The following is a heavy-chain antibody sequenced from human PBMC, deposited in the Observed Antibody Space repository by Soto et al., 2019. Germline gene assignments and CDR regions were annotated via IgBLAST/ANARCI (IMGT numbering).Heavy chain of an antibody. Sequence: ASVKVSCKASGYTFTGYYMHWVRQAPGQGLEWMGWINPNSGGTNYAQKFQGRVTMTRDTSISTAYMELSRLRSDDTAVYYCARDEMKVERYNYYYYGMDVWGQGTTVTVSS. CDR1: GYTFTGYY. V-gene: IGHV1-2*02. D-gene: IGHD3-22*01. CDR2: INPNSGGT. CDR3: ARDEMKVERYNYYYYGMDV. J-gene: IGHJ6*02.